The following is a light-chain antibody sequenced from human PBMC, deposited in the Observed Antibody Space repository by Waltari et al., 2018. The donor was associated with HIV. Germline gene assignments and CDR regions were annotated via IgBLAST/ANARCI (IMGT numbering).Light chain of an antibody. CDR2: SNN. CDR1: SSTIGSNT. V-gene: IGLV1-44*01. Sequence: QSVLTQPPSASGTPGQRVTISCSGSSSTIGSNTVNWYQHLPGTSPKLLIYSNNQRPSGVPDRFSGSKSGTSASLAISGLQFEDEADYYCAAWDDSLKVVFGGGTKLTVL. CDR3: AAWDDSLKVV. J-gene: IGLJ2*01.